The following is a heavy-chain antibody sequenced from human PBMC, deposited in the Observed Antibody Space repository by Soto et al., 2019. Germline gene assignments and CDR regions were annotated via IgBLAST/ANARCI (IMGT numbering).Heavy chain of an antibody. J-gene: IGHJ6*02. V-gene: IGHV4-30-4*02. Sequence: PSETLSLTCTVSGGSISSGDYYWIWIRQPPGKVLEWIGYIYYSGSTYYNPSLKSRVTISVDTSKNQFSLRAEDTAVYYCARDRAVAVRRYYGMDVWGQGTTVTVSS. CDR3: ARDRAVAVRRYYGMDV. CDR1: GGSISSGDYY. CDR2: IYYSGST. D-gene: IGHD6-19*01.